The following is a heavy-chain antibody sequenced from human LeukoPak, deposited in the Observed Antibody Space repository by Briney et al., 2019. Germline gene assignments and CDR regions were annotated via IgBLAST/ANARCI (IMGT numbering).Heavy chain of an antibody. Sequence: SETLSLTCTVSGGSISSSSYYWGWIRQPPGKGLEWIGSIYYSGSTYYNPSLKSRVTISVDTSKNQFSLKLSSVTAADTAVYYCARRGIAVAGTDYWGQGTLVTVSS. CDR3: ARRGIAVAGTDY. J-gene: IGHJ4*02. D-gene: IGHD6-19*01. V-gene: IGHV4-39*01. CDR2: IYYSGST. CDR1: GGSISSSSYY.